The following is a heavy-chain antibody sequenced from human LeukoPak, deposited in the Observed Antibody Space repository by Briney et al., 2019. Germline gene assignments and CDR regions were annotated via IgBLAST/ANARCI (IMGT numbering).Heavy chain of an antibody. CDR2: IKEDGSEK. J-gene: IGHJ4*02. D-gene: IGHD2-21*02. Sequence: GGSLRLSCAASGFTFSHYWMSWVRQAPGKGLEWVANIKEDGSEKYYVGSVKGRLTISRDNAKSSLYPQMNSLRVEDTAVYYCAARRRCGGDCYNDYWGQGTLVTVSS. CDR3: AARRRCGGDCYNDY. CDR1: GFTFSHYW. V-gene: IGHV3-7*01.